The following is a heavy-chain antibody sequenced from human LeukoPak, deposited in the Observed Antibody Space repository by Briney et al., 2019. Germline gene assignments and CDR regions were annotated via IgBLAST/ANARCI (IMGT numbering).Heavy chain of an antibody. CDR2: ISSSGSTI. Sequence: GGSLRLSCAASGFTFSDYYMNWIRQAPGKGLEWVSYISSSGSTIDYADSVKGRFTISRDNAKNSLYLQMNSLRADDTAVYYCARDFSGSYFSPIDYWGQGALVTVSS. CDR1: GFTFSDYY. V-gene: IGHV3-11*04. J-gene: IGHJ4*02. D-gene: IGHD1-26*01. CDR3: ARDFSGSYFSPIDY.